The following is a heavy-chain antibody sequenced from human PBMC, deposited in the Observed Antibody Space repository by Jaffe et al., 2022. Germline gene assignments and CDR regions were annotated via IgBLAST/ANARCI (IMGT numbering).Heavy chain of an antibody. V-gene: IGHV3-30*02. J-gene: IGHJ4*02. D-gene: IGHD5-12*01. Sequence: QVQLVESGGGVVQPGGSLRLSCAASGFTFSSYGMHWVRQAPGKGLEWVAFIRYDGSNKYYADSVKGRFTISRDNSKNTLYLQMNSLRAEDTAVYYCAKGGSGGGYARGVDYWGQGTLVTVSS. CDR1: GFTFSSYG. CDR2: IRYDGSNK. CDR3: AKGGSGGGYARGVDY.